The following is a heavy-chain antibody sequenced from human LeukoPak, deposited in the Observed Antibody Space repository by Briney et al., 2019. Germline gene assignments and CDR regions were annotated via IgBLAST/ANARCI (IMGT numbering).Heavy chain of an antibody. V-gene: IGHV3-30*03. CDR1: GFTFSNDW. Sequence: GGSLRLSCAASGFTFSNDWMSWVRQAPGKGLDWVALISSDGSSKYYADSVKGRFTISRDNSKNTLYLQMNSLRAEDTAVYYCSRSRPKFKDFDYWGQGTLVTVSS. J-gene: IGHJ4*02. CDR2: ISSDGSSK. CDR3: SRSRPKFKDFDY.